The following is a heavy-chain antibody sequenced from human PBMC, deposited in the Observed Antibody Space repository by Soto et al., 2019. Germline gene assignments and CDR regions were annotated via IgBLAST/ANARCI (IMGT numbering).Heavy chain of an antibody. Sequence: GGSLRLSCAASGFTFSSYAMSWVRQAPGRGLEWVSGIGNGGSTYYADSVKGRFTISRDNSKNTLYLQMNSLRAEDTAVYYCAKQGTRGVVVAATNFDYWGQGTLVTVSS. V-gene: IGHV3-23*01. CDR3: AKQGTRGVVVAATNFDY. D-gene: IGHD2-15*01. J-gene: IGHJ4*02. CDR1: GFTFSSYA. CDR2: IGNGGST.